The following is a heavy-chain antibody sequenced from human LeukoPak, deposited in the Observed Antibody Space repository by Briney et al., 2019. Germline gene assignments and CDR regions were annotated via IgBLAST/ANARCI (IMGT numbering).Heavy chain of an antibody. J-gene: IGHJ4*02. CDR3: ARSYSSSWYLVY. CDR2: IYYSGST. D-gene: IGHD6-13*01. Sequence: SETLSLTCTVSGGSISSYYWSWIRQHPGKGLEWIGYIYYSGSTYYNPSLKSRVTISVDTSKNQFSLKLSSVTAADTAVYYCARSYSSSWYLVYWGQGTLVTVSS. CDR1: GGSISSYY. V-gene: IGHV4-59*06.